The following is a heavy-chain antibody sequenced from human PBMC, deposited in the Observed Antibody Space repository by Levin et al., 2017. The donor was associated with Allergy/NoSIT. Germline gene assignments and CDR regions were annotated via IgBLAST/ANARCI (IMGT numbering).Heavy chain of an antibody. CDR2: TYYRSKWYN. Sequence: SETLSLTCAISGDSVSSNSAAWNWIRQSPSRGLEWLGRTYYRSKWYNDYAVSVKSRITINPDTSKNQFSLQLNSVTPEDTAVYYCARDPESSIAARSPRGAFDSWGQGTMVTVSS. D-gene: IGHD6-6*01. J-gene: IGHJ3*02. CDR3: ARDPESSIAARSPRGAFDS. V-gene: IGHV6-1*01. CDR1: GDSVSSNSAA.